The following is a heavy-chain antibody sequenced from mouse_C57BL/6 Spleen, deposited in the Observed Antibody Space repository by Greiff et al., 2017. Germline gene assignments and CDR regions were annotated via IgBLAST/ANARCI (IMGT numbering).Heavy chain of an antibody. V-gene: IGHV1-15*01. CDR1: GYTFTDYE. D-gene: IGHD4-1*01. CDR2: IDPETGGT. CDR3: TNKLGSFDY. J-gene: IGHJ2*01. Sequence: VKLQESGAELVRPGASVTLSCTASGYTFTDYEMHWVQQTPVHGLEWIGAIDPETGGTAYKQKFKGKAILTADKSSSTAYMELRSLTSEDPAVYYCTNKLGSFDYWGQGTTLTVSS.